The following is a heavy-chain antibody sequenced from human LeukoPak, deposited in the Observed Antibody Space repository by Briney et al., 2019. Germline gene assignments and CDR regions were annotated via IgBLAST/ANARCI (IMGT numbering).Heavy chain of an antibody. V-gene: IGHV4-34*01. CDR3: ASIGGGILWWYSY. CDR1: GGSFSGYY. CDR2: INHSGST. D-gene: IGHD2-21*01. Sequence: SETLSLTCAVYGGSFSGYYWSWIRQPPGKGLEWIGEINHSGSTNYNPSLKSRVTISVDTSKNQFSLKLSSVTAADTAVYYCASIGGGILWWYSYWGQGTLVTVSS. J-gene: IGHJ4*02.